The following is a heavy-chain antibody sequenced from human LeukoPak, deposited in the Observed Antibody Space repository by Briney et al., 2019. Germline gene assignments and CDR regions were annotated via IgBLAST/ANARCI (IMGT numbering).Heavy chain of an antibody. J-gene: IGHJ4*02. Sequence: GGSLRLSCAASGFTFSQNAMSWVRQAPGKGLEWVSAIGGSDDRTDYADSVKGRFTISRDISKNTLYLQMNSLRAEDTAEYFCAKDLFRWAFDYWGQGTLVTVSS. CDR3: AKDLFRWAFDY. V-gene: IGHV3-23*01. D-gene: IGHD4-23*01. CDR1: GFTFSQNA. CDR2: IGGSDDRT.